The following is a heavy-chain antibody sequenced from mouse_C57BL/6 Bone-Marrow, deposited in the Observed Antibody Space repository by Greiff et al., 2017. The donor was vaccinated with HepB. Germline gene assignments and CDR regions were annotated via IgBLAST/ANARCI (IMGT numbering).Heavy chain of an antibody. CDR2: ISDGGSYT. CDR1: GFTFSSYA. V-gene: IGHV5-4*03. D-gene: IGHD1-1*01. J-gene: IGHJ2*01. CDR3: ARGPLYYGYYFDY. Sequence: EVKVVESGGGLVKPGGSLKLSCAASGFTFSSYAMSWVRQTPEKRLEWVATISDGGSYTYYPDNVKGRFTISRDNAKNNLYLQMSHLKSEDTAMYYCARGPLYYGYYFDYWGQGTTLTVSS.